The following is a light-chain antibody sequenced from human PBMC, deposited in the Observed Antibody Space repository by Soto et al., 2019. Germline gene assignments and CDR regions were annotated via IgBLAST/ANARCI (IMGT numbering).Light chain of an antibody. J-gene: IGLJ1*01. CDR3: TSYTSSSTPYV. CDR2: DAS. Sequence: ALTQPASVSGSPGQSITISCAGTSSDVGGYTYVSWYQQHPGKAPKLMIYDASNRPSGVSNRFSGSKSGNTASLTISGLQAEDEADYYCTSYTSSSTPYVFGGGTKVTVL. CDR1: SSDVGGYTY. V-gene: IGLV2-14*01.